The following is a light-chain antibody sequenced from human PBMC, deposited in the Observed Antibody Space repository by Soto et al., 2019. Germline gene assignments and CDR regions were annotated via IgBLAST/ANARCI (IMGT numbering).Light chain of an antibody. V-gene: IGKV3-15*01. CDR3: QQYNNWPPWT. Sequence: ILMTQSPATLSVSPGERATLSCRASQSVSNNLSWYQQKPGQAPRLLIYDASTRATGIPARFSGSGSRTEFTLTIRGLQPEDFAVYFCQQYNNWPPWTFGQGTKVEIK. J-gene: IGKJ1*01. CDR2: DAS. CDR1: QSVSNN.